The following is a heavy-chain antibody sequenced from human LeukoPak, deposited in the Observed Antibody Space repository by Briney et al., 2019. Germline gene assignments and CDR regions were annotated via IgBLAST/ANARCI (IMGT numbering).Heavy chain of an antibody. V-gene: IGHV4-59*12. CDR3: ARELSYDFWSGYASYYYYYMDV. D-gene: IGHD3-3*01. J-gene: IGHJ6*03. CDR1: GGSISSYY. CDR2: IYYSGST. Sequence: PSETLSLTCTVSGGSISSYYWSWIRQPPGKGLEWIGYIYYSGSTNYNPSLKSRVTISVDTSKNQFSLKLSSVTAADTAVYYCARELSYDFWSGYASYYYYYMDVWGKGTTVTVSS.